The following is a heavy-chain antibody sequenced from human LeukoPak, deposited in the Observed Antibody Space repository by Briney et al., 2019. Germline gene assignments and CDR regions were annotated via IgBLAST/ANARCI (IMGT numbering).Heavy chain of an antibody. CDR3: ASTAPAGRYCDY. CDR1: GGSFSGYY. CDR2: INHSGST. V-gene: IGHV4-34*01. J-gene: IGHJ4*02. D-gene: IGHD6-13*01. Sequence: PSETLSLTCAVYGGSFSGYYWSWIRQPPGKGLEWIGEINHSGSTNYNPSLKSRVTISVDTSKNQFSLQLNSVTPEDTAVYYCASTAPAGRYCDYWGQGTLVTVSS.